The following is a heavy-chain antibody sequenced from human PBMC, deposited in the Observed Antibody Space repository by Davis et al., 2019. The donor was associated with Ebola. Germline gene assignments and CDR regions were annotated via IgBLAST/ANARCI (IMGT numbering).Heavy chain of an antibody. Sequence: PGGSLRLSCEGSGYSFTNYWIAWVRQMPGKGLEWMGIIYPGDSDTRYSPSFEGQVTISADKSISTAYLQWSSLKASDTAMYYCARPTFARDLDAFDIWGQGTMVTVSS. V-gene: IGHV5-51*01. J-gene: IGHJ3*02. CDR2: IYPGDSDT. CDR1: GYSFTNYW. CDR3: ARPTFARDLDAFDI.